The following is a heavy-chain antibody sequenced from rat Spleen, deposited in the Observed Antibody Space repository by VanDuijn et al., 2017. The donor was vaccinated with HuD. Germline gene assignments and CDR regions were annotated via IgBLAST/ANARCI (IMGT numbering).Heavy chain of an antibody. CDR2: ISSDGSST. Sequence: EVQLVESGGGLVQPGRSLKLSCAASGFTFSDYGVAWVRQAPTTGLEWVATISSDGSSTYYRDSVKGRFTISRDNAKNTLFLQMDSLGSEDTATYYCARLDRLMRGFDYWGQGSMVTVSS. D-gene: IGHD4-3*01. J-gene: IGHJ2*01. CDR3: ARLDRLMRGFDY. V-gene: IGHV5-29*01. CDR1: GFTFSDYG.